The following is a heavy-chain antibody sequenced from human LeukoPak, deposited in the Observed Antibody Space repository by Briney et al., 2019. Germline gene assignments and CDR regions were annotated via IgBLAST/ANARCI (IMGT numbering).Heavy chain of an antibody. CDR3: ARSPQYFDRLLVGDSRYYFDS. Sequence: SETLSLTCSVSGGSIGSYYWSWIRPPPGKGLEWIGYIYYSERTNYNPSLKSRVTISVDPSKNHFSLNLSSVTAADTAVYYCARSPQYFDRLLVGDSRYYFDSWGQGTLVTVSS. J-gene: IGHJ4*02. CDR1: GGSIGSYY. D-gene: IGHD3-9*01. V-gene: IGHV4-59*01. CDR2: IYYSERT.